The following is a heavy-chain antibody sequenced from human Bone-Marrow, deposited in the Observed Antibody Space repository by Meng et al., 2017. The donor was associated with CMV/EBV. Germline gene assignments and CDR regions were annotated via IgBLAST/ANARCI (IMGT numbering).Heavy chain of an antibody. Sequence: ASVKVSCKASGYTFTSYDINWVRQATGQGLEWMGWMNPNSGNTGYAQKFQGRVTMTRNTSISTAYMELSSLRSEDTAVYYCASQRIIPDNNDAFDIWAKGQWSPSPQ. CDR2: MNPNSGNT. J-gene: IGHJ3*02. D-gene: IGHD6-25*01. V-gene: IGHV1-8*01. CDR1: GYTFTSYD. CDR3: ASQRIIPDNNDAFDI.